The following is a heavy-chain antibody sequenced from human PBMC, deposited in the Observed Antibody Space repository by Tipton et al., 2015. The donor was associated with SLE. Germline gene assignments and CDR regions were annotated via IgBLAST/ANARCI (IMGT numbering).Heavy chain of an antibody. CDR2: IHHDGST. D-gene: IGHD2-8*02. CDR3: AREVLWDWFDP. CDR1: GGSISSSSSYY. Sequence: TLSLTCAVYGGSISSSSSYYWAWIRQAPGKGLEWIATIHHDGSTYYNPSLKSRVTISVDTAQNQFSLKLSSVIVADTSIYYCAREVLWDWFDPWGQGTLVTVSS. V-gene: IGHV4-39*07. J-gene: IGHJ5*02.